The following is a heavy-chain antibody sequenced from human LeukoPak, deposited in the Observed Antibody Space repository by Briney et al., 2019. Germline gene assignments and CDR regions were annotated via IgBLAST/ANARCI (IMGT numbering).Heavy chain of an antibody. V-gene: IGHV4-59*01. D-gene: IGHD6-13*01. Sequence: ASETLSLTRTVSGGSISSYYWSWIRQPPGKGLEWIGYIYYSGSTNYNPSLKSRVTISVDTSKNQFSLKLSSVTAADTAVYYCARAAAGEANDYWGQGTLVTVSS. CDR2: IYYSGST. CDR1: GGSISSYY. J-gene: IGHJ4*02. CDR3: ARAAAGEANDY.